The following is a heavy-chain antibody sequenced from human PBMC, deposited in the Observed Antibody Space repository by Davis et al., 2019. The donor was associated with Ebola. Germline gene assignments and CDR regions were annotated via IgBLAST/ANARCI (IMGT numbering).Heavy chain of an antibody. CDR3: ARGGVEMATISFAFDI. J-gene: IGHJ3*02. CDR2: ISSSSSYI. V-gene: IGHV3-11*06. CDR1: GFTFSDYY. D-gene: IGHD5-24*01. Sequence: GGSLRLSCAASGFTFSDYYMSWIRQAPGKGLEWVSSISSSSSYIYYADSVKGRFTISRDNAKNSLYLQMNSLRAEDTAVYYCARGGVEMATISFAFDIWGQGTMVTVSS.